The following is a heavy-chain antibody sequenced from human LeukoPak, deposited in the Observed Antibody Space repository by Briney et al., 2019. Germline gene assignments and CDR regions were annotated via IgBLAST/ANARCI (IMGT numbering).Heavy chain of an antibody. CDR1: GGSFSGYY. CDR2: INHSGST. D-gene: IGHD3-22*01. CDR3: ASHYYDSSGYLRGDAFDI. Sequence: PSETLSLTCAVSGGSFSGYYWSWIRQPPGKGLEWIGEINHSGSTNYNPSLKSRVTISVDTSKNQFSLKLSSVTAADTAVYYCASHYYDSSGYLRGDAFDIWGQGTMVTVSS. J-gene: IGHJ3*02. V-gene: IGHV4-34*01.